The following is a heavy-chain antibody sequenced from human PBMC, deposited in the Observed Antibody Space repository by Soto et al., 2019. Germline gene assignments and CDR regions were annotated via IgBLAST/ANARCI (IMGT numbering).Heavy chain of an antibody. CDR1: GFTFSSYA. J-gene: IGHJ4*02. CDR2: ISGSGGST. Sequence: EVQLLESGGGLVQPGGSLRLSCAASGFTFSSYAMSWVRQAPGKGLEWVSAISGSGGSTYYEDSVKGRFTISRDNSKNTLYLQMNSLRAEDTAVYYCAKSNMKLVSAHAYRGQGTLVTVSS. V-gene: IGHV3-23*01. D-gene: IGHD3-22*01. CDR3: AKSNMKLVSAHAY.